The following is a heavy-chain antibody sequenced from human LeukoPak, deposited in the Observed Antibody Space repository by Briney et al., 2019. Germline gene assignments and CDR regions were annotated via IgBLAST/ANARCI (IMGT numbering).Heavy chain of an antibody. CDR1: GGSINAYY. CDR2: VYHSGST. CDR3: AREGDYYDSGGYCRIDF. V-gene: IGHV4-59*01. D-gene: IGHD3-22*01. J-gene: IGHJ4*02. Sequence: SETLSLTCTVSGGSINAYYWSWIRQPPGKGLEWIGYVYHSGSTNYNPSLKSRVTMSVDTSNNQFSLKLSSVTAADTDMYYCAREGDYYDSGGYCRIDFWGQGTLVTVSS.